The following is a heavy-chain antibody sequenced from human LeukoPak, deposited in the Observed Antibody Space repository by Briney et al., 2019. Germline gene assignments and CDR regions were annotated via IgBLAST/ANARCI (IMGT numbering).Heavy chain of an antibody. J-gene: IGHJ4*02. V-gene: IGHV4-4*07. CDR2: IHTSGTT. CDR3: ARETEVPGGRSWDF. Sequence: SETLSLTCAVYGASLSSYYWTWIRQPAGKGLEWIGRIHTSGTTNHNPSLKSRVTMSVDTSNHQFSLKLSSVTAADTAVYYCARETEVPGGRSWDFWGQGTLVTVSS. CDR1: GASLSSYY. D-gene: IGHD6-19*01.